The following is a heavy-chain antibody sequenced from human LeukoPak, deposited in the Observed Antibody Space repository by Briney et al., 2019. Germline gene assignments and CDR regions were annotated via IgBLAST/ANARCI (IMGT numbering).Heavy chain of an antibody. CDR2: ISAYNGNT. D-gene: IGHD4-17*01. V-gene: IGHV1-18*04. CDR1: GYTFTGYY. J-gene: IGHJ4*02. Sequence: ASVKVSCKASGYTFTGYYMHWVRQAPGQGLEWMGWISAYNGNTNYAQKLQGRVTMTTDTSTSTAYMELRSLRSDDTAVYYCARDRVTTVTTHFDYWGQGTLVTVSS. CDR3: ARDRVTTVTTHFDY.